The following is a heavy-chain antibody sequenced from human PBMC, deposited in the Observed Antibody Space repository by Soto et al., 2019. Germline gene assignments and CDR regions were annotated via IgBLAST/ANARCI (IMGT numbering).Heavy chain of an antibody. CDR3: ASAGGGRWFDP. CDR1: GGSISSYY. Sequence: SETLSLTCTVSGGSISSYYWSWIRQPPGKGLEWIGYIYYSGSTNYNPSPKSRVTISVDTSKNQFSLKLSSVTAADTAVYYCASAGGGRWFDPWGQGTLVTVSS. J-gene: IGHJ5*02. V-gene: IGHV4-59*01. D-gene: IGHD2-8*02. CDR2: IYYSGST.